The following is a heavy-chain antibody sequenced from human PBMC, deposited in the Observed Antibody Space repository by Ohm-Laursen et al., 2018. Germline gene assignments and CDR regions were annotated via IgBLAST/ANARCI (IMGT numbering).Heavy chain of an antibody. CDR3: ARAQSYYYDSSGYYNFDY. J-gene: IGHJ4*02. D-gene: IGHD3-22*01. V-gene: IGHV3-33*01. CDR2: IWYDGSNK. Sequence: SLRLSCAASGFTFSSYGMHWVRQAPGKGLEWVAVIWYDGSNKYYADSVKGRFTISRDNSKNTLYLQMNSLRAEDTAVYYCARAQSYYYDSSGYYNFDYWGQGTLVTVSS. CDR1: GFTFSSYG.